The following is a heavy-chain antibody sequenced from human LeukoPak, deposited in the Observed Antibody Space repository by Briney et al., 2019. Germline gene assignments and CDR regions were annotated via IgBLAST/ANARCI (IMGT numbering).Heavy chain of an antibody. CDR1: GFTFSHFG. J-gene: IGHJ4*02. D-gene: IGHD4-11*01. Sequence: PGKSLRLSCTTSGFTFSHFGMHWVRQAPGKGLEWVAVIWSDGTDKYYGDSVKGRFTISRDNSENTVYLQMNSLRVEDTAVYYYAKDAQRGFDFSNSLESWGQGTLVNVSS. CDR3: AKDAQRGFDFSNSLES. CDR2: IWSDGTDK. V-gene: IGHV3-33*06.